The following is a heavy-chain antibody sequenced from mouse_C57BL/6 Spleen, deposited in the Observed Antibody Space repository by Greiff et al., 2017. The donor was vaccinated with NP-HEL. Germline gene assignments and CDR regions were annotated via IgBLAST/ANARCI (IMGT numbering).Heavy chain of an antibody. CDR1: GYTFTSYW. D-gene: IGHD1-1*01. CDR3: ARNPIYGSMDD. Sequence: QVQLQQPGAELVKPGASVKLSCKASGYTFTSYWMHWVKQRPGQGLEWIGMIHPNSGSTNYNEKFKSKATLTVDKSSSTAYMQLSSLTSEDSAVYYCARNPIYGSMDDWGKGTTLTVSS. V-gene: IGHV1-64*01. J-gene: IGHJ2*01. CDR2: IHPNSGST.